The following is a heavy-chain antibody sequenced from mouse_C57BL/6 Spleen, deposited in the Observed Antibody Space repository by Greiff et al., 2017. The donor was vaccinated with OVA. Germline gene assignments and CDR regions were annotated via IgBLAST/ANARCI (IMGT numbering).Heavy chain of an antibody. CDR2: IYPGDGDT. CDR3: ARIEGYAMYY. V-gene: IGHV1-82*01. CDR1: GYAFSSSW. Sequence: VQLQESGPELVKPGASVKISCKASGYAFSSSWMNWVKQRPGKGLEWIGRIYPGDGDTNYNGKFKGKATLTADKSSSTAYMQLSSLTSEDSAVYFCARIEGYAMYYWGQGTSVTVSS. J-gene: IGHJ4*01.